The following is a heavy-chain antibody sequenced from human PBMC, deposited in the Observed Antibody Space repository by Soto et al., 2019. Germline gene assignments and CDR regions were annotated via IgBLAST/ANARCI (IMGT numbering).Heavy chain of an antibody. D-gene: IGHD3-3*01. CDR1: GFTFSSYG. V-gene: IGHV3-33*01. J-gene: IGHJ6*03. Sequence: GGSLRLSCAASGFTFSSYGMHWVRQAPGKGLEWVAVIWYDGSNKYYADSVKGRFTISRDNSKNTLYLQMNSLRAEDTAVYYCARGGLEIFGVRYYYYYMDVWGKGTTVTVSS. CDR2: IWYDGSNK. CDR3: ARGGLEIFGVRYYYYYMDV.